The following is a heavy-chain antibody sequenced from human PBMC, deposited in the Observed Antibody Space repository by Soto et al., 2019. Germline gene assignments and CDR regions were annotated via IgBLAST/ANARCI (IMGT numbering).Heavy chain of an antibody. CDR2: IERDDDDK. CDR1: GFSLTSPGMC. V-gene: IGHV2-70*13. Sequence: SGPTLVNPTETLTVTCTFSGFSLTSPGMCVSWIRQSPGKALEWLALIERDDDDKYYSTSLKTRLTISKDTRKNQVVLTMANMDPADTANYYCARYTSGPRRFNGMDVWGQGTTVTVSS. J-gene: IGHJ6*02. D-gene: IGHD1-1*01. CDR3: ARYTSGPRRFNGMDV.